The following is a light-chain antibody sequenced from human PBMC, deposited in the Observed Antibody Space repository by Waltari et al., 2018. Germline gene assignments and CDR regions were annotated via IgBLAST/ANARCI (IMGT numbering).Light chain of an antibody. CDR2: AAS. CDR1: QSFSRY. J-gene: IGKJ1*01. CDR3: QKYESLPAT. V-gene: IGKV3-20*01. Sequence: DIVLQQSPGTLSLSPGEIATLSCRASQSFSRYLAWYQQKPGQAPRLLIYAASRRDSGIPYRFSGSGSGTDFSLAISRLEPEDFAVYYCQKYESLPATFGQGTKVEIK.